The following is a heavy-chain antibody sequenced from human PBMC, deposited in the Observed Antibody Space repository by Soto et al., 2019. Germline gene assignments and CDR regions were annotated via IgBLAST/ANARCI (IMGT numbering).Heavy chain of an antibody. CDR3: AKSPYYDSLTPGDY. V-gene: IGHV3-30*18. CDR2: ISYDGSNK. J-gene: IGHJ4*02. Sequence: QVQLVESGGGVVQPGRSLRLSCAASGFTFSSYGMHWVRQAPGKGLEWVAVISYDGSNKYYADSVKGRFTISRDNSKNTLYLQMNSLRAEDTAVYYCAKSPYYDSLTPGDYWGQGTLVTVSS. CDR1: GFTFSSYG. D-gene: IGHD3-9*01.